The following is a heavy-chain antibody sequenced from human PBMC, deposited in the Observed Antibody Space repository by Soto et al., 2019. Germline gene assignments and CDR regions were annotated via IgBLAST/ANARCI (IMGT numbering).Heavy chain of an antibody. CDR3: AASFTYGFWSGYYTRYYGMDV. D-gene: IGHD3-3*01. CDR2: IIPIFGTA. CDR1: GGTFSSYA. V-gene: IGHV1-69*01. J-gene: IGHJ6*02. Sequence: KVSCKASGGTFSSYAISWVRQAPGQGLEWMGGIIPIFGTANYAQKFQGRVTITADESTSTAYMELSSLRSEDTAVYYCAASFTYGFWSGYYTRYYGMDVWGQGTTVTV.